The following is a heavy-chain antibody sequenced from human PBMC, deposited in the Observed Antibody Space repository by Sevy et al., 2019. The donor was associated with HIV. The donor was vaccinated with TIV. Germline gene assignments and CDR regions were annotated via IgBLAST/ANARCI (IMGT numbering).Heavy chain of an antibody. CDR3: ARDSMPTVQGIIITPYYYGMDL. CDR2: ISGDNGNT. V-gene: IGHV1-18*01. CDR1: GYTFIIYG. Sequence: ASVKVSCKASGYTFIIYGISWVRQAPGQGLEWMGWISGDNGNTISAQNLQGRVTMSTDTSTSTAYMELRSLRSDDTAVYYCARDSMPTVQGIIITPYYYGMDLWGQGTTVTVSS. D-gene: IGHD3-10*01. J-gene: IGHJ6*02.